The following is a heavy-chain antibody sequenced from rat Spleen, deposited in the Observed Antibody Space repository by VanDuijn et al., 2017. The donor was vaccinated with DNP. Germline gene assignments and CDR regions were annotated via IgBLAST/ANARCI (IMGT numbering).Heavy chain of an antibody. CDR3: VREDKGVDA. V-gene: IGHV4-2*01. J-gene: IGHJ4*01. D-gene: IGHD2-2*01. CDR1: GFIFSNYW. Sequence: EVQLVESGGGPVQPGRSLKLSCVASGFIFSNYWMTWIRQAPGKGLEWIGEINKDNRTIKYNPSLKDKFTVSRDNAQNTLFLQMNKLGSEDTAFYYCVREDKGVDAWGQGASVTVSS. CDR2: INKDNRTI.